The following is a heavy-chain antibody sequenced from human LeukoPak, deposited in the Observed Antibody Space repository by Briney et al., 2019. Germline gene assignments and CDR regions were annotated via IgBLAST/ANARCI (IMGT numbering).Heavy chain of an antibody. J-gene: IGHJ5*02. CDR2: IYTSGST. V-gene: IGHV4-61*02. Sequence: PSETLSLTCTVSGGSISSGNYYWNWIRQPAGKGLEWIGRIYTSGSTNYNPSLKSRVTISVDTSKNQFSLKLSSVTAADTAVYYCARGYSSSWSFNWFDPWGQGTLVTVSS. D-gene: IGHD6-13*01. CDR1: GGSISSGNYY. CDR3: ARGYSSSWSFNWFDP.